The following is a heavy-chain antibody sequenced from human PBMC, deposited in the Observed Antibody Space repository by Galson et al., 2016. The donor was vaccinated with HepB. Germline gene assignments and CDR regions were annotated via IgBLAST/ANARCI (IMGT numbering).Heavy chain of an antibody. CDR2: IYHSGDT. CDR3: AKIRLQCLSLSKTCYGVGLDH. V-gene: IGHV4-4*02. J-gene: IGHJ4*02. Sequence: SETLSLTCAVSGDSIRTNNWWHWVRQFPGKGLEWIGEIYHSGDTNYNPSLKSRVAMSVDRSKNQFSLQLSAVTAADTAVYYCAKIRLQCLSLSKTCYGVGLDHWGQGTLVTVSS. D-gene: IGHD2-2*01. CDR1: GDSIRTNNW.